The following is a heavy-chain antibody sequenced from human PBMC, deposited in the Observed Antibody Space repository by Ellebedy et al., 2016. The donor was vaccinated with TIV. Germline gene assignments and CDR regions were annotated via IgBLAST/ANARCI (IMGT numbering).Heavy chain of an antibody. J-gene: IGHJ4*02. CDR2: ISGSGGST. D-gene: IGHD3-10*01. V-gene: IGHV3-23*01. Sequence: GESLKISXAASGFTFSSYAMSWVRQAPGKGLEWVSAISGSGGSTYYADSVKGRFTISRDNSKNTLYLQMNSLRAEDTAVYYCAKVGPLLWFGESLFDYWGQGTLVTVSS. CDR3: AKVGPLLWFGESLFDY. CDR1: GFTFSSYA.